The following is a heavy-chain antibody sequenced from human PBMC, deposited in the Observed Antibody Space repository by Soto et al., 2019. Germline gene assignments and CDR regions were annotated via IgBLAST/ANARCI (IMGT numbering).Heavy chain of an antibody. CDR1: GGTFSSYA. Sequence: QVQLVQSGAEVKKPGSSVKVSCKASGGTFSSYAISWVRQAPGQGLEWMGGIIPMSETTNYAQKFQGRVTITADESTSTAYMELSSLRSEDTAVYYCARSQGSSTSLEIYYYYYYGMDVWGQGTTVTVSS. CDR2: IIPMSETT. V-gene: IGHV1-69*01. J-gene: IGHJ6*02. CDR3: ARSQGSSTSLEIYYYYYYGMDV. D-gene: IGHD2-2*01.